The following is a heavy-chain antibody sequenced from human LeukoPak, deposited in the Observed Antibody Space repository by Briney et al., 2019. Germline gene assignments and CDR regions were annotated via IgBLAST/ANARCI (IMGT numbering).Heavy chain of an antibody. V-gene: IGHV3-9*01. CDR1: GFTFDDYA. D-gene: IGHD3-10*01. Sequence: GGSLRLSCAASGFTFDDYAMHWVRQAPGKGLEWVSGISWNSGSIGYADSVKGRFTISRDNAKNSLYLQMNSLRAEDTALYYCAKDTMVRGVIIPYYFDYWGQGTLVTVSS. CDR3: AKDTMVRGVIIPYYFDY. J-gene: IGHJ4*02. CDR2: ISWNSGSI.